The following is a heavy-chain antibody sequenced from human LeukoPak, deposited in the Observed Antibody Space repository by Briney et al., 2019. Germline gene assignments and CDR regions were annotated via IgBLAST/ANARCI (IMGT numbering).Heavy chain of an antibody. D-gene: IGHD3-9*01. CDR3: AREGLTGFDY. Sequence: GGSLRLPCAASGFAFSSYDMHWVRQATGKGLEWVSAIGTAGDTYYPGSVKGRFTISRENAKNSLYLQMNSLRAGDTAVYYCAREGLTGFDYWGQGTLVTVSS. J-gene: IGHJ4*02. CDR2: IGTAGDT. V-gene: IGHV3-13*01. CDR1: GFAFSSYD.